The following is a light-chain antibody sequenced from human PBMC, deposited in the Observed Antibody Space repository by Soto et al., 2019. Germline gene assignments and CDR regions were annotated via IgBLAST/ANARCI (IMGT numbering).Light chain of an antibody. CDR3: SSYAGSNKI. V-gene: IGLV2-8*01. CDR2: EVT. Sequence: QAVVTQPPSASGSPGQSVTISCTGTSSDVGGYNYVSWYQQHPGKAPKLIIYEVTKRPSGVPDRFSGSKSGNTASLTVSGLQAEDEADYYCSSYAGSNKIFGGGTKLTVL. J-gene: IGLJ2*01. CDR1: SSDVGGYNY.